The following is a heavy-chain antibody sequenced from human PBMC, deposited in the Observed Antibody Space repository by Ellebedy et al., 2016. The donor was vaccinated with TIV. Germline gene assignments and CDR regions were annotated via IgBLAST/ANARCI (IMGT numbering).Heavy chain of an antibody. CDR2: VHHSGNT. D-gene: IGHD2-21*02. J-gene: IGHJ5*02. V-gene: IGHV4-39*07. CDR1: GVSISSSSYH. Sequence: MPGGSLRLSCDVSGVSISSSSYHWGWIRQSPGKGLEWFGSVHHSGNTVYSPSLKSRVTVSMDTSKNQLFLTLHSVTAADTAVYFCARFGDPRLNYFDPWGQGIPVTVSS. CDR3: ARFGDPRLNYFDP.